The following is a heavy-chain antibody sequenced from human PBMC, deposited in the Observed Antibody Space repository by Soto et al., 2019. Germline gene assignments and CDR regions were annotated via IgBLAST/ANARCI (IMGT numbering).Heavy chain of an antibody. J-gene: IGHJ6*02. CDR2: ISGSGGNT. Sequence: GGSLRLSCAASGFTFSSYAMSWVRQAPGKGLEWVSAISGSGGNTYYADSVKGRFTISRDNSKNTLYLQMNSLRAEDTAVYYCAKVVVVTAIYYYYGMDVWGQGTTVTVSS. CDR3: AKVVVVTAIYYYYGMDV. D-gene: IGHD2-21*02. CDR1: GFTFSSYA. V-gene: IGHV3-23*01.